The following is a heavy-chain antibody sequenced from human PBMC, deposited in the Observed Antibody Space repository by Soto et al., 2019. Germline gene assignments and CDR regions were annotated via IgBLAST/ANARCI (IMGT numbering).Heavy chain of an antibody. J-gene: IGHJ5*02. CDR1: GGSISSGDYS. CDR3: ARGLGYCSTTTCSEDWFDP. V-gene: IGHV4-30-2*01. CDR2: IYHSGPT. Sequence: SETLSLTCAVSGGSISSGDYSWSWIRQPRGKGLEWIGYIYHSGPTWYNPSLKSRVTISVDRSKNQFSLRLHSVTAADTAIYYCARGLGYCSTTTCSEDWFDPWGQGTPATVSS. D-gene: IGHD2-2*01.